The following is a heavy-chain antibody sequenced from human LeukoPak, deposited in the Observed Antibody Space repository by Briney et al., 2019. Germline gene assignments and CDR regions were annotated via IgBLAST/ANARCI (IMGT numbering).Heavy chain of an antibody. J-gene: IGHJ4*02. V-gene: IGHV1-46*01. D-gene: IGHD3-10*01. Sequence: ASVKVSCKASGYTFTSYYMHWVRQAPGQGLEWMGIISPSGGSTSYAQKFQGRVSMTRDTSTSTVYMELSSLRSEDTAVYCCARGEMVRGVIPLWGQGTLVTVSS. CDR2: ISPSGGST. CDR3: ARGEMVRGVIPL. CDR1: GYTFTSYY.